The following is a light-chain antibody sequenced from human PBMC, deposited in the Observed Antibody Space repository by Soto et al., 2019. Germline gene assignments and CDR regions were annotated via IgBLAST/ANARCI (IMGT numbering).Light chain of an antibody. CDR3: QHLNSYPPYT. J-gene: IGKJ2*01. CDR1: QGISSY. Sequence: DIQLTQSPSFLSASVGDRVTITCRASQGISSYLAWYQQKPGTAPKLLIYAASTLQSGVPSRFXGSGSGTEFTLTISSLQPEDFATYYCQHLNSYPPYTFGQGTKLEIK. CDR2: AAS. V-gene: IGKV1-9*01.